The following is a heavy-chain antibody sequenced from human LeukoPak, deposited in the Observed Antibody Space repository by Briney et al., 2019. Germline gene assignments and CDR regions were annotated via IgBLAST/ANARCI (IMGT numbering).Heavy chain of an antibody. D-gene: IGHD2-2*01. Sequence: GGSLRLSCAASGFTFSSYWMSWVRQAPGKGLEWVANIMQDGSEKYYVDSVRGRFTISRDNAKNSLYLQMNSLRAEDTAVYYCARDLRYCSSTSCYELQLVHYYFDYWGQGTLVTVSS. CDR3: ARDLRYCSSTSCYELQLVHYYFDY. J-gene: IGHJ4*02. V-gene: IGHV3-7*03. CDR2: IMQDGSEK. CDR1: GFTFSSYW.